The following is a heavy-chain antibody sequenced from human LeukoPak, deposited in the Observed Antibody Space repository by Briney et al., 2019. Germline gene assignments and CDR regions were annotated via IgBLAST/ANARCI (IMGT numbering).Heavy chain of an antibody. CDR3: ARDQSRDIRVDFDY. D-gene: IGHD2-15*01. Sequence: ASVKVSCKTSGYTFGKYAIHWVRQAPGQRFEWMGWIDGGNGDTRFSQKFQDRVSFTRDTFATTVYMEVTSLRSEDTAVSYCARDQSRDIRVDFDYWGQGTLVTVSS. CDR1: GYTFGKYA. CDR2: IDGGNGDT. V-gene: IGHV1-3*01. J-gene: IGHJ4*02.